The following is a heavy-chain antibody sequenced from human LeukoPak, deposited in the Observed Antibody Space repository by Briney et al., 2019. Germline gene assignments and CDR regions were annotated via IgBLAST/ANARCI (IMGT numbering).Heavy chain of an antibody. V-gene: IGHV3-21*04. CDR3: AKGRWSEPFDY. CDR1: GFTFSSYS. J-gene: IGHJ4*02. Sequence: PGGSLRLSCAASGFTFSSYSMNWVRQAPGKGLEWVSSISSSSSYIYYADSVKGRFTISRDNSKNTLYLQMNSLRAEDTAVYYCAKGRWSEPFDYWGQGTLVTVSS. D-gene: IGHD2-15*01. CDR2: ISSSSSYI.